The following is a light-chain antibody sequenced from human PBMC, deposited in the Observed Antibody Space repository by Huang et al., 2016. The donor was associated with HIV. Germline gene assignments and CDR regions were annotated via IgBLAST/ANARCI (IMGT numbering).Light chain of an antibody. Sequence: DIQMTQSPSSLSASVGDRVTITCRASQDIGNSLAWYQQKPGKAPKLLVYDASKLESVVPARFSGRGSGTDYTLTINSLQPEDFATYYCQQYYVTPMYTFGQGTKLEIK. CDR3: QQYYVTPMYT. V-gene: IGKV1-NL1*01. CDR2: DAS. J-gene: IGKJ2*01. CDR1: QDIGNS.